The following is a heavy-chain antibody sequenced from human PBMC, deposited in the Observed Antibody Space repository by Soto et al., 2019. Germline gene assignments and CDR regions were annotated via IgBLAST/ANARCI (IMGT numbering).Heavy chain of an antibody. CDR2: INWSSGSI. D-gene: IGHD6-13*01. Sequence: GGSLRLSCADSGFTFDDYAMHWGRQVPGKGLEWVSGINWSSGSIGYGDSVKGRFAISRDNAKNSLHLQMNSLSAEDTAFYYCVKDESINWYSGHFRHWGQGTLVTVSS. CDR1: GFTFDDYA. J-gene: IGHJ1*01. CDR3: VKDESINWYSGHFRH. V-gene: IGHV3-9*01.